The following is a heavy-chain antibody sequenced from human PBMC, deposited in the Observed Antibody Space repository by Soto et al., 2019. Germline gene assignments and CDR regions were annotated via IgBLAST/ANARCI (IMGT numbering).Heavy chain of an antibody. D-gene: IGHD6-19*01. V-gene: IGHV3-21*01. CDR1: GFTFSDYS. Sequence: EVQVVESGGGPVKPGGSLRLSCAASGFTFSDYSMNWVRQAPGKGLEWVSSISSCSRYKYYAGSVKGRFTISRDNAKKSPDLQMTSLRAEDTAVYYCVRRISGWYDYWGQGTLVTVSS. CDR3: VRRISGWYDY. CDR2: ISSCSRYK. J-gene: IGHJ4*02.